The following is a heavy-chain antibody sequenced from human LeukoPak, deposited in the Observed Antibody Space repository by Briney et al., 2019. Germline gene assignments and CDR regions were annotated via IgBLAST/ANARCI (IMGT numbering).Heavy chain of an antibody. D-gene: IGHD6-13*01. J-gene: IGHJ5*02. V-gene: IGHV4-4*07. CDR2: IYHSGST. Sequence: SETLSLTCTVSGGSISSYYWSWIRQPAGKGLEWIGSIYHSGSTYYNPSLKSRVTISVDTSKNQFSLKLNSVTAADTAVYYCARIYSSSWFLNWFDPWGQGTLVTVSS. CDR3: ARIYSSSWFLNWFDP. CDR1: GGSISSYY.